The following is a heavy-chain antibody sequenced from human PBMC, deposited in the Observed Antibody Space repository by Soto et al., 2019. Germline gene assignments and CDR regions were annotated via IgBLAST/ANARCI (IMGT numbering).Heavy chain of an antibody. CDR2: ISYDGSNK. Sequence: GGSLRLSCAAYGFTFSSYGMHWVRQAPGKGLEWVAVISYDGSNKYYADSVKGRFTISRDNSKNTLYMQMNSLRAEDTAVYYCAKDSRSASSFYYYGMDVWGQGTTVTVSS. D-gene: IGHD6-6*01. CDR1: GFTFSSYG. V-gene: IGHV3-30*18. CDR3: AKDSRSASSFYYYGMDV. J-gene: IGHJ6*02.